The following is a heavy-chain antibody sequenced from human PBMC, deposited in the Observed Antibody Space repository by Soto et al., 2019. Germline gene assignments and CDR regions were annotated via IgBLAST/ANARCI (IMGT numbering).Heavy chain of an antibody. CDR2: IIPISGTA. V-gene: IGHV1-69*01. Sequence: QVQLVQSGAEVKKPGSSVQVSCKASGGTFSSYAISWVRQAAGQGLEWLGEIIPISGTANYAQKFQGRVTITADESTSTAYMELSSLSSEDTAVYYCARSQGSSTSLEIYYYYYYGMDVWGQGTPVTVSS. CDR3: ARSQGSSTSLEIYYYYYYGMDV. J-gene: IGHJ6*02. CDR1: GGTFSSYA. D-gene: IGHD2-2*01.